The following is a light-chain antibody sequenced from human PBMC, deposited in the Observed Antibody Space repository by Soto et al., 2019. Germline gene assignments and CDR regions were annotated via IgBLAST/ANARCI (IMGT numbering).Light chain of an antibody. V-gene: IGLV2-23*01. CDR1: SSDVGNYNL. J-gene: IGLJ1*01. CDR3: CSYAGSTTGYV. CDR2: EGS. Sequence: QSALTQPASVSGSPGQSITISCTGTSSDVGNYNLVSWYQQHPGKAPKLMIYEGSKRPSGVSNRFSVSKSGNTASLTISGLQAEDEADYYCCSYAGSTTGYVFGNGTKVTVL.